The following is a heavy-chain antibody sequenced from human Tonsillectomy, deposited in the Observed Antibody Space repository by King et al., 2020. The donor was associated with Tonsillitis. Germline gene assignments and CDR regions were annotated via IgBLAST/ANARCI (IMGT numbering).Heavy chain of an antibody. CDR2: ISGSGGST. V-gene: IGHV3-23*04. J-gene: IGHJ4*02. D-gene: IGHD5-18*01. Sequence: VQLVESGGGLVQPGGYLRLSCAASGFTFSSYAMNWVRQAPGKGLEWVSFISGSGGSTYYADSVKGRFTISRDNSKNTLYLQMISLRAEDTAVYNCAKVYGYSSGPLDYWGQGTLVTVSS. CDR1: GFTFSSYA. CDR3: AKVYGYSSGPLDY.